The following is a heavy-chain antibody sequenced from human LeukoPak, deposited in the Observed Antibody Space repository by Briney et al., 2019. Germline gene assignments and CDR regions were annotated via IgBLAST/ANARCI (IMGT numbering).Heavy chain of an antibody. J-gene: IGHJ5*02. Sequence: SETLSLTCTVSGGSISSGDYYWSWIRQPPGKGLEWIGYIYYSGSTYYNPSLKSRVTISVGTSKNQFSLKLSSVTAADTAVYYCARRPRKRSMPGLSWFGPWGQGTLVTVSS. CDR2: IYYSGST. V-gene: IGHV4-39*01. D-gene: IGHD2/OR15-2a*01. CDR1: GGSISSGDYY. CDR3: ARRPRKRSMPGLSWFGP.